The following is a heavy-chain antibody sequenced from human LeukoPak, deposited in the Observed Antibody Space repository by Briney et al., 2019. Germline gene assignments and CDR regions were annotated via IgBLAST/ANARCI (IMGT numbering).Heavy chain of an antibody. V-gene: IGHV3-23*01. Sequence: PGGSLRLSCAVSGVNFRGGWMAWVRQAPGKGLEWVSAISGSGGSTYYADSVKGRFTISRDNSKNTLYLQMNSLRAEDTAVYYCARGRRAFDIWGQGTMVTVSS. CDR3: ARGRRAFDI. CDR1: GVNFRGGW. CDR2: ISGSGGST. J-gene: IGHJ3*02. D-gene: IGHD6-25*01.